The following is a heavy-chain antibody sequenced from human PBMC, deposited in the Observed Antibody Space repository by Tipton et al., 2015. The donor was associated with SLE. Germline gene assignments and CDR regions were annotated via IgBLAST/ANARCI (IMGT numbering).Heavy chain of an antibody. Sequence: VTGQGLEWMGWQNPYNGNTGYAQQFQGRVIMTSSDSVNTAYMELRSLRSDDTAIYYCARVRVDTAMGVFDFWGQGTLVTVSS. CDR3: ARVRVDTAMGVFDF. V-gene: IGHV1-8*01. CDR2: QNPYNGNT. D-gene: IGHD5-18*01. J-gene: IGHJ4*02.